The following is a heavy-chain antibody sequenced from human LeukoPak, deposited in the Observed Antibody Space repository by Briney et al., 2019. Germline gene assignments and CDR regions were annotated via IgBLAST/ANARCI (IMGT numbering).Heavy chain of an antibody. V-gene: IGHV3-30*02. CDR1: GFTFSSYG. Sequence: PGGSLRLSCAASGFTFSSYGMHWVRQAPGKGLEWVAFIRYDGSNKYYADSVKGRFTISRDNSKNTLYLQMNSLRAEDTAVYYCAVTMVRGGPTYYYYYGMDVWGQGTTVTVSS. J-gene: IGHJ6*02. D-gene: IGHD3-10*01. CDR3: AVTMVRGGPTYYYYYGMDV. CDR2: IRYDGSNK.